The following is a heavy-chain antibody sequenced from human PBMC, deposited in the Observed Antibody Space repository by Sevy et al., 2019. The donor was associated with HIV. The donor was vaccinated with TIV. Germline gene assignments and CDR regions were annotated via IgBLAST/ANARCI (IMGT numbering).Heavy chain of an antibody. CDR2: ISWNSGSI. J-gene: IGHJ5*02. V-gene: IGHV3-9*01. D-gene: IGHD3-10*01. CDR1: GFTFDDYA. CDR3: AKAPYYYGSGLGFDP. Sequence: SLKISCAASGFTFDDYAMHWVRQAPGKGLEWVSGISWNSGSIGYADSVKGRFTISRDNAKNSLYLQMNSLRAEDTALYYCAKAPYYYGSGLGFDPWGQGTLVTVSS.